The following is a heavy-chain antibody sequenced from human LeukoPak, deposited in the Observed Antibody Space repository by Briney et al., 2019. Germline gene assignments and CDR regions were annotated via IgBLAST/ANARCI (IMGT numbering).Heavy chain of an antibody. V-gene: IGHV3-23*01. D-gene: IGHD3-3*01. CDR3: AKKGVLRFLEVWFDP. CDR1: GFTFSSYW. CDR2: ISGSGGST. J-gene: IGHJ5*02. Sequence: GGSLRLSCAASGFTFSSYWMSWVRQAPGKGLEWVSAISGSGGSTYYADSVKGRFTISRDNSKNTLYLQMNSLRAEDTAVYYCAKKGVLRFLEVWFDPWGQGTLVTVSS.